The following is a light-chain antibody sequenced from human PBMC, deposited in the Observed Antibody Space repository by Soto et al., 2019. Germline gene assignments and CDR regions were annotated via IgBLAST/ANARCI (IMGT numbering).Light chain of an antibody. Sequence: EIVMTQSPATLSVSPGERATLSCRASQSVSSSLAWYQQKPGKPPRLLIYGASTRATGIPARFSGSGSGTEFTLTISSLQSEDFAVYYCQQYNNWPGTFGQGTKVEIK. CDR3: QQYNNWPGT. CDR1: QSVSSS. CDR2: GAS. J-gene: IGKJ1*01. V-gene: IGKV3-15*01.